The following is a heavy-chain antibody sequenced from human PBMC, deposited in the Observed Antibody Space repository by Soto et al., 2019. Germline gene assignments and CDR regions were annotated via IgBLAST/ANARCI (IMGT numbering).Heavy chain of an antibody. CDR3: ARDDGLLTGYLSSFDY. CDR2: ISGSGGST. J-gene: IGHJ4*02. CDR1: GFTFSSYA. Sequence: PGGSLRLSCASSGFTFSSYAMSWVRQAPGKGLEWVSAISGSGGSTYYADSVKGRFTISRDNSKNTLYLQMNSLRAEDTAVYYCARDDGLLTGYLSSFDYWGQGTLVTVSS. V-gene: IGHV3-23*01. D-gene: IGHD3-9*01.